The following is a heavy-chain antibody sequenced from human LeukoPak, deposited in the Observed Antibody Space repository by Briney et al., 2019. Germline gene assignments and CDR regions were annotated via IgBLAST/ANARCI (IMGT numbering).Heavy chain of an antibody. J-gene: IGHJ6*03. D-gene: IGHD1-26*01. Sequence: ASVKVSCKASGGTFSSYATSWVRQAPGQGLKWMGGIIPIFGTANYAQKFQGRLTITADESTSTAYMERSSLRSEDTAVYYCARATTRDPFIYSGTIQDYYYMDVWGKGTTVTVPS. CDR3: ARATTRDPFIYSGTIQDYYYMDV. CDR2: IIPIFGTA. CDR1: GGTFSSYA. V-gene: IGHV1-69*13.